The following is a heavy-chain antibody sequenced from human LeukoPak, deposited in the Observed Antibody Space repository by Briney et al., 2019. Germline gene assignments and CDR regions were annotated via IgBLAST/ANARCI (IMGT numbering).Heavy chain of an antibody. V-gene: IGHV3-74*01. D-gene: IGHD2-8*01. J-gene: IGHJ4*02. CDR3: ARSSNGVYIQ. Sequence: GGSLRLSCVASGFTFRNYYMHWVRQVPGKGLVWVSRISGDGSSIFYADSVKGRFTISRDNAKNSLYVQMNSLRADDSAVYYCARSSNGVYIQWGQGTLVTVSS. CDR2: ISGDGSSI. CDR1: GFTFRNYY.